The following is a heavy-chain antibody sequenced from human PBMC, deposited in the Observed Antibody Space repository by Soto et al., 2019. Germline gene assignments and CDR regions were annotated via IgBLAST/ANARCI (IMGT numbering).Heavy chain of an antibody. CDR2: IYYSGST. J-gene: IGHJ4*02. V-gene: IGHV4-59*01. Sequence: SETLSLTCTVSGGSISSYYWSWIRQPPGKGLEWIGYIYYSGSTNYNPSLKSRVTISVDTSKNQFSLKLSSVTAADTAVYYCARGEYGSGSSFFDYWGQGTLVTVSS. CDR1: GGSISSYY. D-gene: IGHD3-10*01. CDR3: ARGEYGSGSSFFDY.